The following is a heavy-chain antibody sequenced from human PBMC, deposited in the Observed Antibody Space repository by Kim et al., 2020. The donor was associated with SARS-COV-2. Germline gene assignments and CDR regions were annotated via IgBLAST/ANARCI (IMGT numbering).Heavy chain of an antibody. CDR2: IIPIFGTA. Sequence: SVKVSCKASGGTFSSYAISWVRQAPGQGLEWMGGIIPIFGTANYAQKFQGRVTITADESTSTAYMELSSLRSEDTAVYYCARFQQEMGYCSGGSCKPPQDFDYWGQGTLVTVSS. CDR1: GGTFSSYA. V-gene: IGHV1-69*13. D-gene: IGHD2-15*01. J-gene: IGHJ4*02. CDR3: ARFQQEMGYCSGGSCKPPQDFDY.